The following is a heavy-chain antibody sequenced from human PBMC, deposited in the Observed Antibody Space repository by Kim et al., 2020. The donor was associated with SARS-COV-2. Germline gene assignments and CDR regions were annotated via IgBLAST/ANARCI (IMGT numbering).Heavy chain of an antibody. D-gene: IGHD3-10*01. V-gene: IGHV7-4-1*02. CDR2: INTNTGNP. J-gene: IGHJ5*02. Sequence: ASVKVSCKASGYTFTSYAMNWVRQAPGQGLEWMGWINTNTGNPTYAQGFTGRFVFSLDTSVSTAYLQISSLKAEDTAVYYCARGGPRITMVRGGGYNWFDPWGQGTLVTVSS. CDR3: ARGGPRITMVRGGGYNWFDP. CDR1: GYTFTSYA.